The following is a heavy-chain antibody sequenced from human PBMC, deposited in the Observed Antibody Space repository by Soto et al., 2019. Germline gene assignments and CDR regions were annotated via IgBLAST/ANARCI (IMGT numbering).Heavy chain of an antibody. V-gene: IGHV3-30-3*01. J-gene: IGHJ5*02. Sequence: PGGTLSLSCAASGFTFSSYAMHWVRQAPGKGLEWVAVISYGGSNKYYADSVKGRFTVSRDNSKNTLYLQMNSLRAEDTAVYYCARVEDGYNDLYNWFDPWGQGTLVTVSS. CDR3: ARVEDGYNDLYNWFDP. D-gene: IGHD5-12*01. CDR2: ISYGGSNK. CDR1: GFTFSSYA.